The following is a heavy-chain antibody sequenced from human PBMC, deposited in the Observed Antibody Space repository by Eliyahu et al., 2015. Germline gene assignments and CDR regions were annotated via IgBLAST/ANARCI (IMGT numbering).Heavy chain of an antibody. CDR1: GFTFNNYA. Sequence: EVQLLESGGGLVQPGGSLRLSCAASGFTFNNYAMSWVRQAPGKGLGXVSGISGSGDSTYYADSVKGRFTISRDNSKNFLYLQMDSLRAEDTALYYCAKHKALTAGSFDHWGQGTLVTVSS. CDR3: AKHKALTAGSFDH. CDR2: ISGSGDST. J-gene: IGHJ4*02. V-gene: IGHV3-23*01.